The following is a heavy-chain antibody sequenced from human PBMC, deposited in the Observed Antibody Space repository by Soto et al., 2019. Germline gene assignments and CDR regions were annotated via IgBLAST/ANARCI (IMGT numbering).Heavy chain of an antibody. V-gene: IGHV3-30*03. Sequence: PWGSLRLSCAASGFTFSSYGMNWVRQPPGKGLGWVAFISYYGSNKYYADSVKGRFTISRDNSKNTLYLQMNSLRAEDTAVYYCATFQYDRSPYYGTLFDYWGQGTLVTVS. CDR1: GFTFSSYG. CDR2: ISYYGSNK. J-gene: IGHJ4*02. D-gene: IGHD3-22*01. CDR3: ATFQYDRSPYYGTLFDY.